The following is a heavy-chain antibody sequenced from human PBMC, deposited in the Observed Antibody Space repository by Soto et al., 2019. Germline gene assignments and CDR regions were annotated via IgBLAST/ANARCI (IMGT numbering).Heavy chain of an antibody. Sequence: QVQLVESGGGVVQPGRSLRLSCAASIFTFTSSGMHWVRQAPGKGLEWVALIWHDGSDAYYADSVKGRFTISRDNSKNPLYLQMNSLRAEDTAVYYGARGLGNYFYYMDVWGKGTTVTVSS. V-gene: IGHV3-33*01. J-gene: IGHJ6*03. D-gene: IGHD3-16*01. CDR2: IWHDGSDA. CDR3: ARGLGNYFYYMDV. CDR1: IFTFTSSG.